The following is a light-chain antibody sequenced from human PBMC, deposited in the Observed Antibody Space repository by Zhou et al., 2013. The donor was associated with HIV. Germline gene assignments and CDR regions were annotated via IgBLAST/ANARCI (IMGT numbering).Light chain of an antibody. J-gene: IGKJ1*01. V-gene: IGKV3-20*01. CDR1: QSVSRNY. CDR2: VAS. Sequence: DIVLTQSPGTLSSSPGERATLSCRASQSVSRNYLAWYQQRPGQAPRLLIYVASNRATGIPDRFSGSGSGTDFTLTISRLEPEDFAVYYCQHYGSSLWTFGQGTKVEI. CDR3: QHYGSSLWT.